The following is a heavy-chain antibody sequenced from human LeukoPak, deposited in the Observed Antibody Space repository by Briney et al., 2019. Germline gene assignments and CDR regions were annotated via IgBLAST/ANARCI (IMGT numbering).Heavy chain of an antibody. CDR1: GFTFSSCG. V-gene: IGHV3-33*06. CDR3: AKGGWLRLRRHMDV. J-gene: IGHJ6*03. Sequence: GRSLRLSCAASGFTFSSCGMHWVRQAPGKGLEWVAVIWYDGSNKYYADSVKGRFTISRDNSKNTLYLQMNSLRAEDTAVYYCAKGGWLRLRRHMDVWGKGTTVTVSS. CDR2: IWYDGSNK. D-gene: IGHD5-12*01.